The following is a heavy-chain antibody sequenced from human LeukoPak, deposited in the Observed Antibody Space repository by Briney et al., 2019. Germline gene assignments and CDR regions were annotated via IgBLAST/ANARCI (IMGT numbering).Heavy chain of an antibody. CDR1: GFTFSNYW. V-gene: IGHV3-74*01. CDR2: INSDGGST. CDR3: AREREYCQSTTCYKPFDY. J-gene: IGHJ4*02. D-gene: IGHD2-2*02. Sequence: GGSLRLSCAASGFTFSNYWMHWVRQAPGKGLVWVSRINSDGGSTTYADSVKGRYTISRDNAKNTLYLQMSSLRAEDTAAYYCAREREYCQSTTCYKPFDYWGQGTLVTGSS.